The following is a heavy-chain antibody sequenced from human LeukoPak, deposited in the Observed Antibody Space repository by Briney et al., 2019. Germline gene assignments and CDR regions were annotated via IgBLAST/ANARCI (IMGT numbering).Heavy chain of an antibody. CDR2: INHSGST. Sequence: SETLSLTCAVYGGSFSGYYWSWIRQPPGKGLEWIGEINHSGSTNYNPSLKSRVTISVDTSKNQFSLKLSSVTAADTAVYYCARAVWSAMADYWGQGTLVTVSS. J-gene: IGHJ4*02. CDR1: GGSFSGYY. V-gene: IGHV4-34*01. CDR3: ARAVWSAMADY. D-gene: IGHD5-18*01.